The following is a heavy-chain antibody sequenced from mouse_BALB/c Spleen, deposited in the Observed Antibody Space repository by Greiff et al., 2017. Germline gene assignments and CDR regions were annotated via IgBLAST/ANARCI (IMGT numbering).Heavy chain of an antibody. CDR1: GYTFTSYY. D-gene: IGHD2-1*01. V-gene: IGHV1S81*02. CDR2: INPSNGGT. Sequence: VQLQQSGAELVKPGASVKLSCKASGYTFTSYYMYWVKQRPGQGLEWIGEINPSNGGTNFNEKFKSKATLTVDKSSSTAYMQLSSLTSEDSAVYYCTRPPIYYGNYAMDYWGQGTSVTVSS. CDR3: TRPPIYYGNYAMDY. J-gene: IGHJ4*01.